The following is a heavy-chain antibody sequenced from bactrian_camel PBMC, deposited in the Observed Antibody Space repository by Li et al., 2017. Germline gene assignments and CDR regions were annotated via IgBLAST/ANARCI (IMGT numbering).Heavy chain of an antibody. CDR1: GYTYSSVC. V-gene: IGHV3S53*01. CDR2: IESDGST. CDR3: AAVCNSNCQRGHCVPVLSRFGY. Sequence: QVQLVESGGGSVQAGGSLRLSCVASGYTYSSVCMGWFRQIPDREREGVAGIESDGSTSYADSVKGRFTISQDSAKNILYLQMHSLKPEDTAIYFCAAVCNSNCQRGHCVPVLSRFGYYGQGTQVTVS. J-gene: IGHJ6*01. D-gene: IGHD3*01.